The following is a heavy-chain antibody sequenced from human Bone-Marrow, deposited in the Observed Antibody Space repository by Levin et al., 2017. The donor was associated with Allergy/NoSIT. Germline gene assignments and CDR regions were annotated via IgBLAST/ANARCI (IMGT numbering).Heavy chain of an antibody. CDR3: GKAGLYPAGPRFDH. V-gene: IGHV3-9*01. Sequence: LSLTCATSGFTLDDYAMHWVRQAPGKGLEWVSGISWNSGSIGYADSVKGRFTISRDNAGNSLYLVMNSLRAEDTALYYCGKAGLYPAGPRFDHWGKGTLVTVSS. CDR1: GFTLDDYA. D-gene: IGHD2/OR15-2a*01. CDR2: ISWNSGSI. J-gene: IGHJ4*02.